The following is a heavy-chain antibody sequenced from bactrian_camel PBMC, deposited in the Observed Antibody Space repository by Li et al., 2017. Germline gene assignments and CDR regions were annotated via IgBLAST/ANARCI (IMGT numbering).Heavy chain of an antibody. Sequence: HVQLVESGGGSVQAEGSLRLSCAAPGYTYSSYCMGWFRQAPGKQREGVASIFADGSTYYYVDSVKGRFTISQDNDKNTLYLQLNNLTPEDTAMYYCAADGLRGWSAPPTLSSGDYYCPSPEGYQHWGQGTQVTVS. CDR2: IFADGSTY. CDR1: GYTYSSYC. CDR3: AADGLRGWSAPPTLSSGDYYCPSPEGYQH. D-gene: IGHD3*01. V-gene: IGHV3S1*01. J-gene: IGHJ4*01.